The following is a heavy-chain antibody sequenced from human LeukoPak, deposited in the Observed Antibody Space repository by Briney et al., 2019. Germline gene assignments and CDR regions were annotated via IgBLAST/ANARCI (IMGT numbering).Heavy chain of an antibody. V-gene: IGHV4-39*07. CDR3: ARSKDILTGYCFDY. CDR2: IFYSGST. CDR1: SGSISTSNYY. D-gene: IGHD3-9*01. Sequence: PSETLSLTCTVSSGSISTSNYYWGWVRQPPGKALEWIGNIFYSGSTYYSPSLKSRVTISLDTSRNQFSLKLSSVTAADTAVYYCARSKDILTGYCFDYWGQGTLVTVSS. J-gene: IGHJ4*02.